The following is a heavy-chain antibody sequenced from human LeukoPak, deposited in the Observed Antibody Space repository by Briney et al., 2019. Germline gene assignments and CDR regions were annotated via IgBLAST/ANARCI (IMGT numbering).Heavy chain of an antibody. CDR1: GGSISSGGYY. V-gene: IGHV4-61*08. J-gene: IGHJ4*02. Sequence: PSETLSLTCTVSGGSISSGGYYWSWIRQHPGKGLEWIGYIYYSGSTYYNPSLKSRVTISVDTSKNQFSLKLSSVTAADTAVYYCARVEVGATVGFDYWGQRTLVTVSS. CDR3: ARVEVGATVGFDY. D-gene: IGHD1-26*01. CDR2: IYYSGST.